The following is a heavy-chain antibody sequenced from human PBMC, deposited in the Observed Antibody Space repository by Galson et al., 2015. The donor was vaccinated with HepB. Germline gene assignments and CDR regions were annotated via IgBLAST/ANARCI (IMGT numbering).Heavy chain of an antibody. V-gene: IGHV3-23*05. CDR2: IDSHVSST. J-gene: IGHJ4*02. CDR1: GLTVSCYA. D-gene: IGHD5-24*01. Sequence: SLRPSYAGSGLTVSCYAMGWVRQAPGKGLEWVSAIDSHVSSTYYADSVKGRFNISRDDSKNTLYLQMNTLRAEDTAVYYCAKVRVEMTTILLPALFDYWGQGTLVTVSS. CDR3: AKVRVEMTTILLPALFDY.